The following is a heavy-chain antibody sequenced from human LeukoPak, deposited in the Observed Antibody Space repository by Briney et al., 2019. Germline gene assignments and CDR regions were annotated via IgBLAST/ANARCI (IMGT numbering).Heavy chain of an antibody. CDR1: GFTVTTND. Sequence: GGSLRLSCAASGFTVTTNDMTWVRQAPGKGLGWVSVLYSDGNTKYADSVQGRFTISRDNSKNTLYLEMNSLSPDDTAVYYCARGVEPLAANTLAYWGQGTLVTVSS. CDR3: ARGVEPLAANTLAY. CDR2: LYSDGNT. J-gene: IGHJ4*02. D-gene: IGHD1-14*01. V-gene: IGHV3-53*01.